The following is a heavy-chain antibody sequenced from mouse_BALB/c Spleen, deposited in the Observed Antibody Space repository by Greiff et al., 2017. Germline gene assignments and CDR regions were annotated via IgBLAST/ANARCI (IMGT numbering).Heavy chain of an antibody. CDR1: GYSFTGYY. CDR2: INPYNGAT. V-gene: IGHV1-31*01. Sequence: VQLQQSGPELVKPGASVKISCKASGYSFTGYYMHWVKQSHVKSLEWIGRINPYNGATSYNQNFKDKASLTVDKSSSTAYMELHSLTSEDSAVYYCARPRGYDGAMDYWGQGTSVTVSS. J-gene: IGHJ4*01. CDR3: ARPRGYDGAMDY. D-gene: IGHD2-2*01.